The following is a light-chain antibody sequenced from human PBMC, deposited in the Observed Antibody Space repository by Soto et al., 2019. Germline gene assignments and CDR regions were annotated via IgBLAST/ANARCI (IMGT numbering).Light chain of an antibody. J-gene: IGKJ3*01. CDR2: GAS. V-gene: IGKV3-20*01. Sequence: EIVLTQSPGTLSLSPGERATLSCRASQSVSNNYLAWYQQKPGQAPRLLIYGASSRATGIPDRFSGSGSGTDFTLTISRLEPEDFAVYYCQQYASSRTFGPGTKVDIK. CDR3: QQYASSRT. CDR1: QSVSNNY.